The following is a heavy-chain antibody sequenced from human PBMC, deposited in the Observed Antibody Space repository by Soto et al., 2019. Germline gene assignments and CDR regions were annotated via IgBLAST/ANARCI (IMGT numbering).Heavy chain of an antibody. CDR1: GGSFSGYY. V-gene: IGHV4-34*01. Sequence: SETLSLTCAVYGGSFSGYYWSWIRQPPGKGLEWIGEINHSGSTNYNPSLKSRVTISVDTAKNKFSLKLSSVTAADTAVYYCARGGSTPSPYSSSWYAFDIWGQGTMVTVSS. CDR3: ARGGSTPSPYSSSWYAFDI. D-gene: IGHD6-13*01. CDR2: INHSGST. J-gene: IGHJ3*02.